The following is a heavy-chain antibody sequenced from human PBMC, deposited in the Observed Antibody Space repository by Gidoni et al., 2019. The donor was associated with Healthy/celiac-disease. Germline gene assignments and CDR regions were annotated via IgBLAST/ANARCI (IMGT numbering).Heavy chain of an antibody. J-gene: IGHJ6*02. Sequence: HVQLVQSGAEVKKPGASVKVSCKTSGHTFTSYAINCVRQATAQGLEWLGWLNPNSGNTCDAQKFQGRVTMTRNTSISTAYMEMSSLRSEDTAVYYCARAANGRYYSGGSCYVWNRLWGLQTRYYYYGMDVWGQGTTVTVSS. CDR3: ARAANGRYYSGGSCYVWNRLWGLQTRYYYYGMDV. CDR1: GHTFTSYA. CDR2: LNPNSGNT. V-gene: IGHV1-8*01. D-gene: IGHD2-15*01.